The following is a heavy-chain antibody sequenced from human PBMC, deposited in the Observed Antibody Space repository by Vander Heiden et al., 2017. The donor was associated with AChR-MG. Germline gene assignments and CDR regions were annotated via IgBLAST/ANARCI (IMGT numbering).Heavy chain of an antibody. CDR2: ISSSSSTI. CDR1: GFTFRSYS. V-gene: IGHV3-48*02. CDR3: ARDPSGYYLYYFDY. Sequence: EVQLVESGGGLVQPGGSLRLSCAASGFTFRSYSMNWVSQAPGKGLEWVSYISSSSSTIYYADSVKGRFTISRDNAKNSLYLQMNSLRDEDTAVYYCARDPSGYYLYYFDYWGQGTLVTVSS. D-gene: IGHD3-22*01. J-gene: IGHJ4*02.